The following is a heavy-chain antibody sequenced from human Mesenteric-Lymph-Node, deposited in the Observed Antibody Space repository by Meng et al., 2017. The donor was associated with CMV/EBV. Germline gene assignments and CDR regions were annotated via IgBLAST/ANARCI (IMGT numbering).Heavy chain of an antibody. Sequence: SETLSLTCAVYGGSFSGYYWSWIRQPPGKGLEWIGEINHSGSTNYNPSLKSRVTISVDTSKNQFSLKLSSVTAADTAVYYCGTVAMRSGSLDYWGQGTLVTVSS. V-gene: IGHV4-34*01. CDR1: GGSFSGYY. CDR2: INHSGST. D-gene: IGHD6-19*01. J-gene: IGHJ4*02. CDR3: GTVAMRSGSLDY.